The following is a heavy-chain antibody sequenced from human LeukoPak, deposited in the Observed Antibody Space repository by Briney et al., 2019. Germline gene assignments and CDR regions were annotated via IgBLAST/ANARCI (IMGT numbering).Heavy chain of an antibody. CDR2: IYTSGST. J-gene: IGHJ4*01. Sequence: SETLSLTRTVSGGSISSGSYYWSWIRQPAGKGLEWIGRIYTSGSTNYNPSLKSRVTLSVDTSKNQFSLKLSSVTAADTAVHYCARASYYGSGSSLFDYWGQGTLGTVS. CDR1: GGSISSGSYY. V-gene: IGHV4-61*02. CDR3: ARASYYGSGSSLFDY. D-gene: IGHD3-10*01.